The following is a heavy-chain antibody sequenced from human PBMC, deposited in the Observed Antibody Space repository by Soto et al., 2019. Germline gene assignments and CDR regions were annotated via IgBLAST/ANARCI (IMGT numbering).Heavy chain of an antibody. CDR2: ISGSGGST. D-gene: IGHD2-15*01. CDR3: AKDFAQHGSRYLVVVAATQYFDY. CDR1: GFTFSSYA. Sequence: GGSLRLSCAASGFTFSSYAMSWVRQAPGKGLEWVSAISGSGGSTYYADSVKGRFTISRDNSKNTLYLQMNSLRAEDTAVYYCAKDFAQHGSRYLVVVAATQYFDYWGQGTLVTVSS. V-gene: IGHV3-23*01. J-gene: IGHJ4*02.